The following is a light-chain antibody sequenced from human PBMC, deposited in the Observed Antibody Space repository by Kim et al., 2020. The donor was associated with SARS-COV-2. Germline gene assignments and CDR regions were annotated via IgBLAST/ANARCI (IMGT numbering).Light chain of an antibody. V-gene: IGKV3-11*01. CDR3: QQRSNWPPIT. J-gene: IGKJ5*01. CDR1: QSVSSY. CDR2: DAS. Sequence: PWERATRSCRASQSVSSYLAWYQQKTGEEPRLLIYDASNRATGIPARFSGSGSGTEFTLTISSLEHEDFAVYYCQQRSNWPPITFGQGTRLEIK.